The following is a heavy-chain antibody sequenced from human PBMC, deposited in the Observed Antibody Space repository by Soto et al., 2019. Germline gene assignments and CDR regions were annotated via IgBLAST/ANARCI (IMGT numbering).Heavy chain of an antibody. V-gene: IGHV1-46*01. Sequence: ASVKVSCKASGYTFTTYYIHWVRQAPGQGLEWMGIINPSDGTTNYPQRFQGRVTMTRETSTSTVYMELSSLRYEETAVYYCARGPSDSSGYYSHYLDYWGRGTLVTVSS. J-gene: IGHJ4*02. CDR2: INPSDGTT. CDR1: GYTFTTYY. D-gene: IGHD3-22*01. CDR3: ARGPSDSSGYYSHYLDY.